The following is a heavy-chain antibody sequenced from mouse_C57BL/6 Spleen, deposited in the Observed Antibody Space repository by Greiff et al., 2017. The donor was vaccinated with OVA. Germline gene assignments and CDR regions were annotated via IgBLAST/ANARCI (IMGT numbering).Heavy chain of an antibody. J-gene: IGHJ3*01. Sequence: QVTLKESGPGILQPSQTLSLTCSFSGFSLSTFGMGVGWIRQPYGKGLEWLAPIWWDVDQYYNPALKRRLTISKDTSKNQGFLKIANVDTADTATYYCARASGTGFADWGQGTLVTVSA. CDR2: IWWDVDQ. CDR1: GFSLSTFGMG. D-gene: IGHD4-1*01. CDR3: ARASGTGFAD. V-gene: IGHV8-8*01.